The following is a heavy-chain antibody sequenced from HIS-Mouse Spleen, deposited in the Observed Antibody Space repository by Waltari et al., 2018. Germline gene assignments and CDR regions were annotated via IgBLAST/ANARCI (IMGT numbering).Heavy chain of an antibody. D-gene: IGHD1-1*01. Sequence: LEWVSGISWNSGSIGYAYSVKGRFTISRDNAKNSLYLQMNSLRAEDTALYYCSKDHSNWYFDYWGQGTLVTVSS. V-gene: IGHV3-9*01. CDR3: SKDHSNWYFDY. J-gene: IGHJ4*02. CDR2: ISWNSGSI.